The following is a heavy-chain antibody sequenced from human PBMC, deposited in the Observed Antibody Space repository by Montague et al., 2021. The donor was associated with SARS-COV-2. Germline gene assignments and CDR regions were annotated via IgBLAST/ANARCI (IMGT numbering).Heavy chain of an antibody. CDR3: ARVHFVSSGWYPDAFDI. D-gene: IGHD6-19*01. Sequence: TLSLTCTVSGGSINSGGYYWSWIRQHPRKGLEWIGYIYYSGSTYYSPSLKSRLTISVDTSKNQFSLKLSSVTAADTAVYYCARVHFVSSGWYPDAFDIWGQGTMVTVSS. J-gene: IGHJ3*02. CDR1: GGSINSGGYY. V-gene: IGHV4-31*03. CDR2: IYYSGST.